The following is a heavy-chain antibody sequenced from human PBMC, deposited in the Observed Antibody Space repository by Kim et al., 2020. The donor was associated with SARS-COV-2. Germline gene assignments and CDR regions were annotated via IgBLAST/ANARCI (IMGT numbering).Heavy chain of an antibody. J-gene: IGHJ4*02. CDR2: ISGNGGIT. D-gene: IGHD3-22*01. V-gene: IGHV3-23*01. CDR3: AKESQFDSRGFHSDH. CDR1: GFTFSNYA. Sequence: GGSLRLSCAASGFTFSNYAMTWVRQAPGKGLEWVSAISGNGGITYYAESVRGRFTISRDNSKSTLYLQMHSLRAEDTAVYFCAKESQFDSRGFHSDHWGQGTLLTVSS.